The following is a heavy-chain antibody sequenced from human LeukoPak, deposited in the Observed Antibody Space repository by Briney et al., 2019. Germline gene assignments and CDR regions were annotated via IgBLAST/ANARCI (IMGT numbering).Heavy chain of an antibody. CDR3: AKESGYSSGWDYFDS. J-gene: IGHJ4*02. CDR2: MDTSGSYI. Sequence: GGSLRLSCAASGFIFSNFDMNWVRQAPGKGLEWVSAMDTSGSYIYYADSVKGRFIISRDNSKNTLFLQMNSLKVEDTAIYYCAKESGYSSGWDYFDSWGQGTLVTVSS. CDR1: GFIFSNFD. V-gene: IGHV3-23*01. D-gene: IGHD3-10*01.